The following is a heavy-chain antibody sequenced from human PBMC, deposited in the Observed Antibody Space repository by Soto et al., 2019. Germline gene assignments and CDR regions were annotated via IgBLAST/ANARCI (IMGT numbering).Heavy chain of an antibody. CDR2: ISYDGTNK. CDR3: ARDPKTSGGQHWAFNYFDS. CDR1: GFSFSISP. J-gene: IGHJ4*02. D-gene: IGHD7-27*01. V-gene: IGHV3-30-3*01. Sequence: QVQLVESGGGVVQPGRSLRLSCAASGFSFSISPIHWVRQAPGKGPEGVALISYDGTNKLYADSVKGRFTISRDNPMSTLYLQVDSLRPEDAAVYYCARDPKTSGGQHWAFNYFDSWGQGTLVTVSS.